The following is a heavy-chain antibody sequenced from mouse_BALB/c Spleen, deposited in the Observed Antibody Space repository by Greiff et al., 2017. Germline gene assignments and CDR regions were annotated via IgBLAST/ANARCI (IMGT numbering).Heavy chain of an antibody. CDR3: ASRGNAMDY. D-gene: IGHD2-1*01. V-gene: IGHV1S137*01. J-gene: IGHJ4*01. Sequence: QVQLKQSGAELVRPGVSVKISCKGSGYTCTDYAMHWVKQSHAKSLEWIGVISTYYGDASYNQKFKGKATMTVDKSSSTAYMELARLTSEDSARFYSASRGNAMDYWGQGTSVTVSS. CDR1: GYTCTDYA. CDR2: ISTYYGDA.